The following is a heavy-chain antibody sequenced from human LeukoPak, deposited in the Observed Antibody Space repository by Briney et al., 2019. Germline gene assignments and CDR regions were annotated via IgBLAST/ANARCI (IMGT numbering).Heavy chain of an antibody. V-gene: IGHV1-2*02. Sequence: ATVKVSCKASGYTFTDYYMHWVRQAPGQGLEWMGWLNPNSGDTNYAQKFQGRVSMTRDTSISTAYMDLSDLRSDDTAVYYCARGRNIEMTTMSGGSDYWGQGTLVTVSS. CDR1: GYTFTDYY. D-gene: IGHD5-24*01. CDR3: ARGRNIEMTTMSGGSDY. CDR2: LNPNSGDT. J-gene: IGHJ4*02.